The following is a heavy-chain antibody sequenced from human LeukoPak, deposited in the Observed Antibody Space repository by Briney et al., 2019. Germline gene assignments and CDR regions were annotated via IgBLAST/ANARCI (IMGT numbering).Heavy chain of an antibody. J-gene: IGHJ5*02. CDR3: AKDGGGYFTSSSCAGTWFDP. V-gene: IGHV3-33*06. Sequence: PGRSLRLSCAASGFTFSTYGMRWVRQAPGKGLEWVALIWYGGNNKYYADSVKGRFTISRDNSQNTLYLQMNSLRVEDTAVYYCAKDGGGYFTSSSCAGTWFDPWGQGTLVTVSS. D-gene: IGHD2-2*03. CDR2: IWYGGNNK. CDR1: GFTFSTYG.